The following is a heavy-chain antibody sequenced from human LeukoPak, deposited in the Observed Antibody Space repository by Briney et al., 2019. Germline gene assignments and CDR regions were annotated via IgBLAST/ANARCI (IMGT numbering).Heavy chain of an antibody. J-gene: IGHJ3*02. CDR1: GFTFSSYG. D-gene: IGHD3-10*01. V-gene: IGHV3-30*18. CDR2: ISYDGSNK. CDR3: AKGPRGGSGSYFAFDI. Sequence: GGSLRLSCAASGFTFSSYGMHWVRQAPGKGLEWVAVISYDGSNKYYADSVKGRFTISRDNSKNTLYLQMNSLRAEDTAVYYCAKGPRGGSGSYFAFDIWGQGTMVTVSS.